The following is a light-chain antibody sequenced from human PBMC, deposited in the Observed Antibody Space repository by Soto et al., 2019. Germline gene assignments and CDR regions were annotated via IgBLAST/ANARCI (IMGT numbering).Light chain of an antibody. CDR2: DAS. V-gene: IGKV3-11*01. CDR1: QSISSY. Sequence: ELVFTQSPYTLPMPPGERATLSFRRIQSISSYLAWYQQKPGQAPRLLIYDASSRATCIPARFSGSGSGTDFTLTISSLEAEDFAVYCCQQLTDWPPQCTFGQGTKVDIK. J-gene: IGKJ1*01. CDR3: QQLTDWPPQCT.